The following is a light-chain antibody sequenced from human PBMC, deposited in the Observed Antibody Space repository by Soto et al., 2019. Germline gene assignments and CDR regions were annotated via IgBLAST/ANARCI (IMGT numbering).Light chain of an antibody. CDR3: TSYTRTRNLL. CDR1: SSDVGAYNY. CDR2: EVS. Sequence: QSALTQPASVSGSPGQSITISCTGTSSDVGAYNYVSRYQHHPGRAPKLIIFEVSHRPSGVSDRFSGSKSGNTASLTISGLQTEDEADYYCTSYTRTRNLLFGGGTKVTVL. J-gene: IGLJ2*01. V-gene: IGLV2-14*01.